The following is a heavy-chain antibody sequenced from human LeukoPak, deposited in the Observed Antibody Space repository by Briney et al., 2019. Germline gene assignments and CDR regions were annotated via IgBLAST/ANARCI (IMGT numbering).Heavy chain of an antibody. CDR1: GFTFSSYW. D-gene: IGHD2-2*01. Sequence: GGSLRLSCAASGFTFSSYWMHWVRQAPGKGLVWVSRISSDGSSTSYADSVKGRFTISRDNAKNTLYLQMNSLRAEDTAVYYCARAYCGSTTCYGRWFDPWGQGTLVTVSS. CDR2: ISSDGSST. CDR3: ARAYCGSTTCYGRWFDP. V-gene: IGHV3-74*01. J-gene: IGHJ5*02.